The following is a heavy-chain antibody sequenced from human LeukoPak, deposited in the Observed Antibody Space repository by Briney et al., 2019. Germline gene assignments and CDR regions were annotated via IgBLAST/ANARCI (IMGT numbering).Heavy chain of an antibody. V-gene: IGHV1-2*02. CDR1: GYTFTGYY. D-gene: IGHD3-10*01. Sequence: GASVTVSCKSSGYTFTGYYMHWVRQAPGQGLEWMGWINPNSGGTNYAQKFQGRVTMTRDTSISTAYMELSRLRSDDTAVYYCARTTYYYGSGIPPPFDYWGRGTLVTVSS. J-gene: IGHJ4*02. CDR3: ARTTYYYGSGIPPPFDY. CDR2: INPNSGGT.